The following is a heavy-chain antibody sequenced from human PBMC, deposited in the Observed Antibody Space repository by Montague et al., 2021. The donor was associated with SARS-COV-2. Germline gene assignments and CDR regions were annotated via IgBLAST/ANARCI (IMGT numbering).Heavy chain of an antibody. CDR1: GGSISRYY. CDR3: ARAIWHLDV. J-gene: IGHJ2*01. V-gene: IGHV4-4*07. Sequence: SETLSLTCSVSGGSISRYYWSWIRQSYGKGLEWIGRIYTWGYVNXNPALQSRVSMSVDTSKSQVSLNVTSVTAADTAVYYCARAIWHLDVWGRGILVTVSS. CDR2: IYTWGYV.